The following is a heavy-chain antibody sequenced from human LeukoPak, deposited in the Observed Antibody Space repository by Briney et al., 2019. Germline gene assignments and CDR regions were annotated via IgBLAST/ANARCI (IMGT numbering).Heavy chain of an antibody. J-gene: IGHJ2*01. CDR2: ISWNSGSI. CDR3: AKGDSSSWYWYFDL. Sequence: GRSLRLSCAASGFTFDDYARHCVRQAPGKGLECVSGISWNSGSIGYADSVKGRFTVSRDNAKHSLYLQMNSLRAEDMALYYCAKGDSSSWYWYFDLWGRGTLVTVSS. D-gene: IGHD6-13*01. CDR1: GFTFDDYA. V-gene: IGHV3-9*03.